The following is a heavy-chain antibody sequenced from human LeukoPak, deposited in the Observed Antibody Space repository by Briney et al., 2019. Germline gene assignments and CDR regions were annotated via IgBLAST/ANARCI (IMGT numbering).Heavy chain of an antibody. J-gene: IGHJ4*02. CDR3: ARDPIYYYGAGSNIVVY. V-gene: IGHV3-7*01. Sequence: PGGSLRLSCAASGFTFSSYWMSWVRQVPGKGLERVANIKQDGREKYYVDSVKGRFTISRDNAKNSLYLQMDSLRAEDTAMYYCARDPIYYYGAGSNIVVYWGQGTLVTVSS. D-gene: IGHD3-10*01. CDR1: GFTFSSYW. CDR2: IKQDGREK.